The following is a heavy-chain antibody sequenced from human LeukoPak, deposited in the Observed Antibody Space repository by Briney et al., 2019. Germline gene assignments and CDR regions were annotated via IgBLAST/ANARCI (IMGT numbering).Heavy chain of an antibody. J-gene: IGHJ4*02. CDR2: ISSTYTI. D-gene: IGHD3-22*01. CDR1: GFTFSSYS. V-gene: IGHV3-48*04. CDR3: ARVKYYYDSSGYSYFDY. Sequence: GGSLRLSCAASGFTFSSYSMNWVRQAPGKGLEWVSYISSTYTIYYADSVKGRFTISRDNAKNSLYLQMNSLRAEDTAVYYCARVKYYYDSSGYSYFDYWGQGTLVTVPS.